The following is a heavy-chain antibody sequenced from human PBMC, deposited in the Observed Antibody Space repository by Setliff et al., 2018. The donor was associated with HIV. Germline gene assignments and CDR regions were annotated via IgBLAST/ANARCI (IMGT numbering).Heavy chain of an antibody. CDR1: GESFSGYY. Sequence: LTCAVNGESFSGYYWTWIRQPPGKGLEWIGAVTEGGNINYNPSLESRLTISVDPSKRQFFLKLTSMTAADTAVYYCVRGGWYWYGSGNSGVFDVWGRGTVVTVSS. CDR2: VTEGGNI. D-gene: IGHD3-10*01. J-gene: IGHJ3*01. V-gene: IGHV4-34*01. CDR3: VRGGWYWYGSGNSGVFDV.